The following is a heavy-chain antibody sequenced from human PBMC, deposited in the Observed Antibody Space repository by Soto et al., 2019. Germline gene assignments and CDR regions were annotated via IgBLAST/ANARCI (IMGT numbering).Heavy chain of an antibody. CDR3: ARVSGYCGSATCYFFASDL. J-gene: IGHJ3*01. CDR2: VNPSGGST. V-gene: IGHV1-46*01. Sequence: QVQLVQSGAEVKKPGASVTVSCQASGYNFTSYYTHWVRQAPGQGLEWMGIVNPSGGSTIYAQKFPGRGTMTKDKFTSTVYMELSSLRSEDTAMYYCARVSGYCGSATCYFFASDLWGQGTFVTVS. CDR1: GYNFTSYY. D-gene: IGHD2-2*03.